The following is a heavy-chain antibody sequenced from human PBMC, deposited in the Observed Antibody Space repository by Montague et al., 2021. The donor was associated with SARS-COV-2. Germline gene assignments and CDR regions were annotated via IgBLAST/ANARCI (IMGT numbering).Heavy chain of an antibody. V-gene: IGHV4-61*01. CDR1: GGSVSSGSYY. D-gene: IGHD3-3*01. CDR2: IYYSGST. J-gene: IGHJ6*02. CDR3: ASDPWRITIFVVVTRYGMDV. Sequence: SETLSLTCIASGGSVSSGSYYWSWIRQPPGKGLEWIGYIYYSGSTNYNPSLKSRVTISADTSKNQFSLKLSSVTAADTAVYYCASDPWRITIFVVVTRYGMDVWGQGTTVTVSS.